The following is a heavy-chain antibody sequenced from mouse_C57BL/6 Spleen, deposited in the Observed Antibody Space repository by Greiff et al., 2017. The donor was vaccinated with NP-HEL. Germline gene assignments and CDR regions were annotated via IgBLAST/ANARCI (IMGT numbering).Heavy chain of an antibody. J-gene: IGHJ4*01. D-gene: IGHD1-1*01. CDR3: TSITTVVAPYYAMDY. CDR2: IDPEDGDT. CDR1: GFNIKDYY. Sequence: VQLQQSGAELVRSGASVKLSCTASGFNIKDYYMHWVKQRPEQGLEWIGRIDPEDGDTEYAPKFQGKATMTADTSSNTAYLQLSSLTSEDTAVYYCTSITTVVAPYYAMDYWGQGTSVTVSS. V-gene: IGHV14-1*01.